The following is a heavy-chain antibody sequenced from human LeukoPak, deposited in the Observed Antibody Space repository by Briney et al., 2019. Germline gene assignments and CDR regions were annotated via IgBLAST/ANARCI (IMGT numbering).Heavy chain of an antibody. CDR3: ARAPLGFCSGGTCKRYFDY. V-gene: IGHV4-30-4*01. Sequence: SETLSLTCTVSSGSISSGDYYWSWIRQPPGKCLEWIGYINYSGSTSYNPSLKSRASISVETAKSQFSLKLSSVSAADTAVYYCARAPLGFCSGGTCKRYFDYWGQGTLVTVSS. CDR1: SGSISSGDYY. D-gene: IGHD2-15*01. CDR2: INYSGST. J-gene: IGHJ4*02.